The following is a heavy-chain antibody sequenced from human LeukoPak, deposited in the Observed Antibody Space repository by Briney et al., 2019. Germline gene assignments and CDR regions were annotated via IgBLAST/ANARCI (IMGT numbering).Heavy chain of an antibody. CDR2: ISSSSSYI. CDR3: ARDFTSYYYDSSGYLDFDY. D-gene: IGHD3-22*01. CDR1: GFTFSSYS. Sequence: GGSLRLSCAASGFTFSSYSMNWVRQAPGKGLEWVSSISSSSSYIYYADSVKGLFTISRDNAKNSLYLQMNSLRAEDTAVYYCARDFTSYYYDSSGYLDFDYWGQGTLVTVSS. J-gene: IGHJ4*02. V-gene: IGHV3-21*01.